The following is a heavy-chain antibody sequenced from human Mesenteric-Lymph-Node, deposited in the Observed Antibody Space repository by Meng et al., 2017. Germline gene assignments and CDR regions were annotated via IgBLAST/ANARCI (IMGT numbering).Heavy chain of an antibody. D-gene: IGHD4-23*01. CDR2: SNAGNGNT. CDR1: GYTFTSYA. CDR3: ARASNSGYYYDMDV. V-gene: IGHV1-3*01. J-gene: IGHJ6*01. Sequence: ASVKVSCKASGYTFTSYAMHWVRQAPGQRLEWMGWSNAGNGNTKYSQEFQGRVTITRDTSASTAYLELSSLRSEDTAVYYCARASNSGYYYDMDVWGQGTTVTIAS.